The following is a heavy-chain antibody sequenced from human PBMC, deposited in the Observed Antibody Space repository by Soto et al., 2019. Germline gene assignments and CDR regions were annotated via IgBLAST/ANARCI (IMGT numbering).Heavy chain of an antibody. CDR3: ARGYSSSWYRLYYYYGMDV. CDR1: GYTFTGYY. Sequence: ASVKVSCKASGYTFTGYYMHWVRQAPGQGLEWMGWINPNSGGPNYAQKFQGWVTMTRDTSISTAYMELSRLRSDDTAVYYCARGYSSSWYRLYYYYGMDVWGQGTTVTVSS. D-gene: IGHD6-13*01. CDR2: INPNSGGP. J-gene: IGHJ6*02. V-gene: IGHV1-2*04.